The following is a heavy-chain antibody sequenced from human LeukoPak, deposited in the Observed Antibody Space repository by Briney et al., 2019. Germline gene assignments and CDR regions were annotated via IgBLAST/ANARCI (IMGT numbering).Heavy chain of an antibody. CDR3: VKDTVTMGIDY. Sequence: GGSLRLSCAASGFTFDDYAMHWGRQAPGKGLEWVSLISGDGVSTYYADSVKGRFTISRDNSKNSLYLQMNSLRTEDTALYYCVKDTVTMGIDYWGQGTLVTVSS. V-gene: IGHV3-43*02. J-gene: IGHJ4*02. CDR1: GFTFDDYA. CDR2: ISGDGVST. D-gene: IGHD4-17*01.